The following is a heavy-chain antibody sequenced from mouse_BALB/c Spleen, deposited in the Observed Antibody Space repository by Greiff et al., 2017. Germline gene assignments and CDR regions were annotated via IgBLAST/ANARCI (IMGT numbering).Heavy chain of an antibody. CDR3: ARSHGSSYDFDY. CDR1: GFTFSSVG. J-gene: IGHJ2*01. Sequence: EVQRVESGGGLVQPGGSRKLSCAASGFTFSSVGMHWVRQAPEKGLEWFAYISSGSSTIYYADTVKGRFTISSNNPKNTLFLQMTSLRSEDTAMYYCARSHGSSYDFDYWGQGTTLTVSS. CDR2: ISSGSSTI. V-gene: IGHV5-17*02. D-gene: IGHD1-1*01.